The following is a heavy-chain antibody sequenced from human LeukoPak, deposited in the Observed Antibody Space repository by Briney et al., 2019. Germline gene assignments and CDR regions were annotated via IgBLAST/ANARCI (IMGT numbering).Heavy chain of an antibody. J-gene: IGHJ5*02. CDR1: GFAFNSYS. Sequence: GGSLRLSCAASGFAFNSYSMNWVRQAPGKGLEWVSGISWNSGSIGYADSVKGRFTISRDNAKNSLYLQMNSLRAEDTALYYCAKTADIAAAGRLSYNWFDPWGQGTLVTVSS. CDR3: AKTADIAAAGRLSYNWFDP. V-gene: IGHV3-9*01. D-gene: IGHD6-13*01. CDR2: ISWNSGSI.